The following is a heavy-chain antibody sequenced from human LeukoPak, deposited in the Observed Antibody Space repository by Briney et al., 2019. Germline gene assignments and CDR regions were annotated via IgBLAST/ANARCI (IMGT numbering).Heavy chain of an antibody. Sequence: ASVKVSCKASGGTFSSYAISWVRQAPGQGLEWMGRIIPILGIANYAQKFQGRVTITADKSTSTAYMELSSLRSEDTAVYYCARDKAVTTEVTQHFQHWGQGTLVTVSS. V-gene: IGHV1-69*04. D-gene: IGHD4-23*01. J-gene: IGHJ1*01. CDR1: GGTFSSYA. CDR3: ARDKAVTTEVTQHFQH. CDR2: IIPILGIA.